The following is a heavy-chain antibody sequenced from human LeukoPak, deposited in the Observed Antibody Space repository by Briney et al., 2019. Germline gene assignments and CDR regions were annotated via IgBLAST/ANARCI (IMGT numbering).Heavy chain of an antibody. V-gene: IGHV3-23*01. CDR1: GFTFSTYA. Sequence: GGSLRLSCAASGFTFSTYAVSWVRQTPDRGLEWVSTIGGSGEITYYADSVKGRFTTSRDNSKNTLFLQMNGLGAEDTAIYFCARQYYYNTSDAFDRWGQGTLVTVSS. CDR2: IGGSGEIT. CDR3: ARQYYYNTSDAFDR. D-gene: IGHD3-10*01. J-gene: IGHJ3*01.